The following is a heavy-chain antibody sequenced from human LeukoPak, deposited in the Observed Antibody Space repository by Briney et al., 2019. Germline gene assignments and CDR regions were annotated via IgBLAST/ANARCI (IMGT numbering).Heavy chain of an antibody. J-gene: IGHJ4*02. D-gene: IGHD3-10*01. CDR1: GGTFSSYT. CDR3: ARLPHSYYYGSGSYYNGAFDY. V-gene: IGHV1-69*06. Sequence: ASVKVSCKASGGTFSSYTFSWVRQAPGQGLEWMGGIIPIFGTANYAQKFQGRVTITADKSTSTAYMELSSLRSEDTAVYYCARLPHSYYYGSGSYYNGAFDYWGQGTLVTVSS. CDR2: IIPIFGTA.